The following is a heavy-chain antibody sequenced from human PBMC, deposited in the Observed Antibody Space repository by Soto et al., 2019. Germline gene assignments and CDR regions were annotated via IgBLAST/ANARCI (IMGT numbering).Heavy chain of an antibody. CDR2: ISYDGSNK. J-gene: IGHJ4*02. Sequence: GGSLRLSCAASGFTFSSYAMHWVRQAPGKGLEWVAVISYDGSNKYYADSVKGRFTISRDNSKNTLYLQMNSLRAEDTAVYYCARGKDSYGPTSIDYRGQGPLVTVSS. CDR3: ARGKDSYGPTSIDY. D-gene: IGHD5-18*01. CDR1: GFTFSSYA. V-gene: IGHV3-30-3*01.